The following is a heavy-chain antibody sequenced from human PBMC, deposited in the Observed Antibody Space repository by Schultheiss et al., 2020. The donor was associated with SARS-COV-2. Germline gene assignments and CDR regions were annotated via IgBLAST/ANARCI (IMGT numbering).Heavy chain of an antibody. V-gene: IGHV4-4*02. J-gene: IGHJ4*02. CDR2: IHHSGIT. D-gene: IGHD6-6*01. Sequence: SETLSLTCAVSGASISSNNWWSWVRQPRGKGLEWIGEIHHSGITNYNPSLKSRVTISVDTAKNQFSLKMYSVTAADTAVYYCARLGSSSSFDYWGQGTLVTVSS. CDR3: ARLGSSSSFDY. CDR1: GASISSNNW.